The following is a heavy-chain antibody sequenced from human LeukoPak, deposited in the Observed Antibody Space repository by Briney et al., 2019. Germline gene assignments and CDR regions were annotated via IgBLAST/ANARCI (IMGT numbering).Heavy chain of an antibody. CDR2: TTNSGATT. V-gene: IGHV3-23*01. CDR1: GFTFSNYA. Sequence: GGSLRLSCAASGFTFSNYAMTWVRQAPGKGLEWVSATTNSGATTYYADSVKGRFTISRDNSKNMLYLQMNSLRAEDTAIYYCAKDKEGATPSWFDPWGQGTLVTVSS. J-gene: IGHJ5*02. D-gene: IGHD1-26*01. CDR3: AKDKEGATPSWFDP.